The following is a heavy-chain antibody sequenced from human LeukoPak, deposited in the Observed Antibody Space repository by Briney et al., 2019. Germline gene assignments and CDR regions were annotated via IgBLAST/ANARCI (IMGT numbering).Heavy chain of an antibody. CDR2: IWYDGSNK. D-gene: IGHD6-19*01. Sequence: GGSLRLSCAASGFTFSSYGMHWVRQAPGKGLEWVAVIWYDGSNKYYADSVKGRFTISRDNSKNTLLLQMNSLRAEDTAVYYCAKDGDSSGPRGNWFDPWGQGTLVTVSS. CDR3: AKDGDSSGPRGNWFDP. CDR1: GFTFSSYG. V-gene: IGHV3-33*06. J-gene: IGHJ5*02.